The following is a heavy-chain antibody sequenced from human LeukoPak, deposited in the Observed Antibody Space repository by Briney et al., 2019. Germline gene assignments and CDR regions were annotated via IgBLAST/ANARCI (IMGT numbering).Heavy chain of an antibody. CDR2: FDPEDGET. CDR1: GYTLTELS. Sequence: GASVKVSCKVSGYTLTELSMHWVRQAPGKGPEWMGGFDPEDGETIYAQKFQGRVTMTEDTSTDTAYMELSSLRSEDTAVYYCARALRIAAAAYFDYWGQGTLVTVSS. D-gene: IGHD6-13*01. J-gene: IGHJ4*02. CDR3: ARALRIAAAAYFDY. V-gene: IGHV1-24*01.